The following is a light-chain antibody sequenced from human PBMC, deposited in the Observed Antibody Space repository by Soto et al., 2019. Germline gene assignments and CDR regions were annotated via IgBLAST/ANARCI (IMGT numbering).Light chain of an antibody. CDR3: QNLRA. J-gene: IGKJ1*01. V-gene: IGKV3-20*01. CDR1: QSVCSTY. CDR2: ATS. Sequence: ESVLTQSPGTLSLSPGERDTLSCRASQSVCSTYLAWYQQKPGQAPRLLIYATSSRAAGIPDRFSGGGSGTDFNLTLSRLEPEDFAVYYCQNLRAFGQGTKVDIK.